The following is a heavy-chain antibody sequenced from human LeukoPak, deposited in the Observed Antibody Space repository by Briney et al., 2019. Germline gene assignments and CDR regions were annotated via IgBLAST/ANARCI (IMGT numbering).Heavy chain of an antibody. CDR3: ARKNYDSSGYYYEMSFDI. J-gene: IGHJ3*02. V-gene: IGHV4-39*01. Sequence: PSETLSLTCTVSGGSIRSSYYYWGWIRQPPGKGLEWIGSIYDSGSIYYNPSLKSRVTISVDTSKNQFSLKLNSVTAADTAVYYCARKNYDSSGYYYEMSFDIWGQGTVVTVSS. CDR2: IYDSGSI. D-gene: IGHD3-22*01. CDR1: GGSIRSSYYY.